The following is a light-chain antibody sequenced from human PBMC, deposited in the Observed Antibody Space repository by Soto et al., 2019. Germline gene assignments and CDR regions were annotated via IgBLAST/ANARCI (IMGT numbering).Light chain of an antibody. Sequence: EIVLTQSPGTLSLSPGERATLSCRASQSVSSTYLAWYQQKPGQAPRLLIYGASSRATGTPDRFSGSGSGTDFTLTINRLEPEDFAVYYCQQYGASPIYTFGHGTKLQIK. J-gene: IGKJ2*01. CDR2: GAS. CDR3: QQYGASPIYT. V-gene: IGKV3-20*01. CDR1: QSVSSTY.